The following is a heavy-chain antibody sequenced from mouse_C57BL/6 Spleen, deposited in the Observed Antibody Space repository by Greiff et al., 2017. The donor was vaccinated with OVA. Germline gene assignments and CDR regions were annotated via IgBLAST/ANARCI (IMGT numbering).Heavy chain of an antibody. Sequence: QVQLQQPGAELVRPGSSVKLSCKASGYTFTSYWMHWVKQRPIQGLEWIGNIDPSDSETHYNQKFKDKATLTVDKSSSTAYMQLSSLTSEDSAVYYCARKKTSALDDWGQGTSVTVSS. CDR2: IDPSDSET. V-gene: IGHV1-52*01. CDR1: GYTFTSYW. J-gene: IGHJ4*01. D-gene: IGHD6-2*01. CDR3: ARKKTSALDD.